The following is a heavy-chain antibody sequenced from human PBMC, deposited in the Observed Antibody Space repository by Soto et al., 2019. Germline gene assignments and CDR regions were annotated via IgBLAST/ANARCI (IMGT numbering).Heavy chain of an antibody. CDR1: GFTFSDYA. Sequence: VQLVESGGGVVQPGRSLRLSCAASGFTFSDYAMHWVRQAPGKGLEWVAVVSHDGRNTHYADSVKGRFTISRDSTKKTVLLEMTSLRAEDTAACYCAKGGRQWLVTSDFNYWGQGALVTVSS. J-gene: IGHJ4*02. CDR3: AKGGRQWLVTSDFNY. D-gene: IGHD6-19*01. CDR2: VSHDGRNT. V-gene: IGHV3-30*18.